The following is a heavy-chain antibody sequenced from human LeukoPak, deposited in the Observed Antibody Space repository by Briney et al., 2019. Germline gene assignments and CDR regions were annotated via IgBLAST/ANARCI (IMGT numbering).Heavy chain of an antibody. Sequence: AASVKVSCKASGGTFSSYAISWVRQAPGQGLEWMGGIIPIFGTANYAQKFQGRVTITTDESTSTAYMELSSLRSEDTAAYYCARGVLGSSGFDYWGQGTLVTVSS. CDR1: GGTFSSYA. CDR3: ARGVLGSSGFDY. V-gene: IGHV1-69*05. J-gene: IGHJ4*02. CDR2: IIPIFGTA. D-gene: IGHD6-6*01.